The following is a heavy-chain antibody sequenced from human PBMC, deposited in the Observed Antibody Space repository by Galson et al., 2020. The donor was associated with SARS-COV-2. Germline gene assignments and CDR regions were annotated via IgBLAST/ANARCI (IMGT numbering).Heavy chain of an antibody. V-gene: IGHV3-11*01. D-gene: IGHD2-21*01. Sequence: GGSLRLSCAASGFTFRDYYMSWIRQAPGKGLEWVSYISSSGSTTYYADSVKGRFTISRDNAKSSLYLQMNSLRAEDTAVYYCARDLSRFYGVSASTYYFDYWGQGTLVTVSS. CDR2: ISSSGSTT. CDR1: GFTFRDYY. J-gene: IGHJ4*02. CDR3: ARDLSRFYGVSASTYYFDY.